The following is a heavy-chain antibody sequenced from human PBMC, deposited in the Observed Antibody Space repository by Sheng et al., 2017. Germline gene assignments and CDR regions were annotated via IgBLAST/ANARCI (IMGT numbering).Heavy chain of an antibody. CDR2: INHGGST. CDR3: ASSPGGYYGSGSLEDV. D-gene: IGHD3-10*01. J-gene: IGHJ6*04. Sequence: QVQLQQWGAGLLKAFGDPCPSPALSMVGPSVHFYWSWIRQPPGKGLEWIGEINHGGSTNYNPSLKSRVTISVXTSKNQFSLKLSSVTAADTAVYYCASSPGGYYGSGSLEDVWGKGTTVTVSS. V-gene: IGHV4-34*01. CDR1: VGPSVHFY.